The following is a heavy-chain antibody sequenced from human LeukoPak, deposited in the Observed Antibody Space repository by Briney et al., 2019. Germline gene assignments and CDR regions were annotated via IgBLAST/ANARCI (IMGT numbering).Heavy chain of an antibody. CDR3: ARLSGGNTGPFDY. Sequence: PSETLSLTCTVSGGSISTYYWSWIRRPPGPGLEYIGYIYYSGHTNYNTHYNPTLMSRVTISLDTSKSQFSLKLSALTAADTAGYYCARLSGGNTGPFDYWGQGTLVTVSS. D-gene: IGHD4-23*01. V-gene: IGHV4-59*08. CDR2: IYYSGHT. J-gene: IGHJ4*02. CDR1: GGSISTYY.